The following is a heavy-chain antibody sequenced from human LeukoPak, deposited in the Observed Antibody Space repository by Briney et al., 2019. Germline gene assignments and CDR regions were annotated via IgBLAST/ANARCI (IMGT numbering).Heavy chain of an antibody. V-gene: IGHV1-18*04. CDR1: GYTFTGYY. D-gene: IGHD5-12*01. CDR2: ISAYNGNT. Sequence: ASVKVSCKASGYTFTGYYMHWVRQAPGQGLEWVGWISAYNGNTNYAQKLQGRVTMTTDTSTSTAYMELRSLRSDDTAVYYCAREGYSGYLDYWGQGTLVTVSS. J-gene: IGHJ4*02. CDR3: AREGYSGYLDY.